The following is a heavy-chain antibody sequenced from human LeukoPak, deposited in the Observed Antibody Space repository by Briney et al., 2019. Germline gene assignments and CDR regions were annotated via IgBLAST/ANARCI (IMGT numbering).Heavy chain of an antibody. CDR1: GGSISSYY. D-gene: IGHD2-2*01. J-gene: IGHJ4*02. V-gene: IGHV4-4*07. CDR3: ARGGGYCSSTSCRPFDY. CDR2: TYTSGST. Sequence: SETLSLTCTVSGGSISSYYWSWIRQPAGKGLEWIGRTYTSGSTNYNPSLKSRVTMSVDTSKNQFSLKLSSVTAADTAVYYCARGGGYCSSTSCRPFDYWGQGTLVTVSS.